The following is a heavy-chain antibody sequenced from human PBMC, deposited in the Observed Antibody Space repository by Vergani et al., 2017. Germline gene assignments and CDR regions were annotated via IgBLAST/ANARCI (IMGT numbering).Heavy chain of an antibody. V-gene: IGHV4-34*01. CDR2: INHSGST. D-gene: IGHD3-16*01. Sequence: QVQLQQWGAGLLKPPETLSLTCAVYGGSFSGYYWSWIRQPPGKGLEWIGEINHSGSTNYNPSLKSRVTISVDTSKNQFSLKLSSVTAADTAVYYCARHKGDYFDYWGQGTLVTVSS. J-gene: IGHJ4*02. CDR1: GGSFSGYY. CDR3: ARHKGDYFDY.